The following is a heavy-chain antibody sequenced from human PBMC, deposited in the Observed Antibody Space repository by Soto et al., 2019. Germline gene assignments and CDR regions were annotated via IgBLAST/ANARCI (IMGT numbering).Heavy chain of an antibody. CDR3: AKGRLKLVVVVAATPDDAFDI. CDR1: GFTFDDYA. V-gene: IGHV3-9*01. CDR2: ISWNSGSI. J-gene: IGHJ3*02. D-gene: IGHD2-15*01. Sequence: GGSLRLSCAASGFTFDDYAMHWVRQAPGKGLEWVSGISWNSGSIGYADSVKGRFTISRDNAKNSLYLQMNSLRAEDTALYYCAKGRLKLVVVVAATPDDAFDIWGQGTMVTVSS.